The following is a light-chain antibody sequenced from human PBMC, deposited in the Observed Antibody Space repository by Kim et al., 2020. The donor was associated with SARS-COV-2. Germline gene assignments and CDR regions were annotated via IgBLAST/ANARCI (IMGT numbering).Light chain of an antibody. CDR2: QDS. V-gene: IGLV3-1*01. J-gene: IGLJ1*01. CDR1: KLGDKY. Sequence: VSPGQTASFTCSGDKLGDKYACWYQQKPGQSPVLVIYQDSKRPSGIPERFSGSNSGNTATLTISGTQAMDEADYYCQAWDSSTYVFGTGTKVTVL. CDR3: QAWDSSTYV.